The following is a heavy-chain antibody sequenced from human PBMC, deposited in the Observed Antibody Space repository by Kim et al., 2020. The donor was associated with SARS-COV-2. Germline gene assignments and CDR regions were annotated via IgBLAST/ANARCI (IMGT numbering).Heavy chain of an antibody. Sequence: GGSLRLSCSASGFAVRTNYMTWVRQAPGKGLECVSIIYSDGSTYDADSVKGRFTISRDSSKNTLYLQMNSLRVEDTAVYYCARADNVQAYTFGFDSWGQGTQVTVSS. CDR3: ARADNVQAYTFGFDS. V-gene: IGHV3-53*01. CDR1: GFAVRTNY. CDR2: IYSDGST. J-gene: IGHJ4*02. D-gene: IGHD5-18*01.